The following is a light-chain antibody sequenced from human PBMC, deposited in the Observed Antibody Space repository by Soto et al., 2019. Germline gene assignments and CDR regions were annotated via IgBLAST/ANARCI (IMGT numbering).Light chain of an antibody. CDR1: QSVADN. J-gene: IGKJ5*01. V-gene: IGKV3-15*01. Sequence: DIQMTNSPSALSGYVGDRVTITCRASQSVADNLAWFQQKPGQGPRLLIYGASTRATGIPARFSGSGSETDFTLTVSSLRSEDSAVYYCQQYTYWPITFAQGTRLEIK. CDR2: GAS. CDR3: QQYTYWPIT.